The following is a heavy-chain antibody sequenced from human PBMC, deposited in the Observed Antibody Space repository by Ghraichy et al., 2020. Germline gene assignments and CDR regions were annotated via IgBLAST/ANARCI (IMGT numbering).Heavy chain of an antibody. J-gene: IGHJ4*02. V-gene: IGHV4-4*07. CDR3: ASIHYDFWSDSRGDIFDY. CDR1: GVSIRSYY. Sequence: ESLNISCAVSGVSIRSYYWSWIRQPAGKGLEWIGRIYTSGSTNYNPSLKSRATMSLDTSKNQFSLKLSSVTAADTAIYYCASIHYDFWSDSRGDIFDYWGQGTLVTVSS. D-gene: IGHD3-3*01. CDR2: IYTSGST.